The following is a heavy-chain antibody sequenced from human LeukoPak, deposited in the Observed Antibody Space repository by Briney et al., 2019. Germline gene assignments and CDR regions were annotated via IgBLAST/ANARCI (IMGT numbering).Heavy chain of an antibody. V-gene: IGHV4-4*07. J-gene: IGHJ1*01. D-gene: IGHD6-13*01. Sequence: SETLSLTCTDSGGSISSYYWSWIRQPAGKGLEWIGRIYTSGSTNYNPSLNSPVTMSVDTSKNQFSLKLSSVPAADTAVYYCARAPPGYSSSWLYFQHWGQGTLVTVSS. CDR3: ARAPPGYSSSWLYFQH. CDR2: IYTSGST. CDR1: GGSISSYY.